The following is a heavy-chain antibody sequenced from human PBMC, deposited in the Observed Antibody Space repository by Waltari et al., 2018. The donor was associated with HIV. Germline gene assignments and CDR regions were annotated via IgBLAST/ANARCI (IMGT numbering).Heavy chain of an antibody. CDR1: GYSFTSYW. V-gene: IGHV5-51*03. CDR2: TFPGVSDT. J-gene: IGHJ6*02. Sequence: EVQLVQSGAEVKKPGESLKISCKGSGYSFTSYWIGWVRQMPGKGLEWMGITFPGVSDTSYSPSFQGQVTISADKSISTAYLQWSSLKASDTAMYYCASLGLAAAANYYYYGMDVWCQGTTVTVSS. D-gene: IGHD6-13*01. CDR3: ASLGLAAAANYYYYGMDV.